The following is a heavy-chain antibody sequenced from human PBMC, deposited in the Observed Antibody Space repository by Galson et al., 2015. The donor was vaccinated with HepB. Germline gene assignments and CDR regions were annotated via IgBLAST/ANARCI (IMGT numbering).Heavy chain of an antibody. J-gene: IGHJ4*02. D-gene: IGHD1/OR15-1a*01. Sequence: SVKVSCKASGGTFSSYAISWVRQAPGQGLEWMGRIIPILGIANYAQKFQGRVTITADKSTSTAYMELSSLRSEDTAVYYCARVSYAREHDYWGQGTLVTVSS. V-gene: IGHV1-69*04. CDR3: ARVSYAREHDY. CDR1: GGTFSSYA. CDR2: IIPILGIA.